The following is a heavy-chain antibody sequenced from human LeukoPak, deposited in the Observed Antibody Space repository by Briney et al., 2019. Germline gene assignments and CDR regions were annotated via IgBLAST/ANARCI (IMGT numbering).Heavy chain of an antibody. CDR2: INPKNAGT. CDR3: ARDLYGIAVAGTHEGYFDY. Sequence: ASVKVSCKASGYTFTGHYMHWVRQAPGQGLEWMGWINPKNAGTNFAQRFQGRVTMTRDTSISTVYMELSRLRSDDTALYYCARDLYGIAVAGTHEGYFDYWGQGTLVTVSS. CDR1: GYTFTGHY. V-gene: IGHV1-2*02. D-gene: IGHD6-19*01. J-gene: IGHJ4*02.